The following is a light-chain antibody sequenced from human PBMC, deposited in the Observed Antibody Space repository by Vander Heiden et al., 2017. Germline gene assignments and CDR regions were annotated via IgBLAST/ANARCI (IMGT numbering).Light chain of an antibody. CDR3: YSATDNIGV. Sequence: SYELTQPSSVSVSPGQTARITCSGDVLEKKYARWFQQEPGQAPVLIIYKDSERPSGIPERFSGSSSGTTVTLTISGAQVEDEADYYCYSATDNIGVFGGGTKLTVL. CDR2: KDS. J-gene: IGLJ3*02. CDR1: VLEKKY. V-gene: IGLV3-27*01.